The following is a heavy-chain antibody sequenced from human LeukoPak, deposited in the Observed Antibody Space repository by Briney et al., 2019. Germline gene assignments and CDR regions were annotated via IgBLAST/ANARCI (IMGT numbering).Heavy chain of an antibody. J-gene: IGHJ6*02. CDR2: IYPGDSDT. CDR1: GYSFTSYW. CDR3: ARLFPDYYYGMDV. Sequence: KVEESLKISCKGSGYSFTSYWIGWVRQMPGKGLEWMGIIYPGDSDTRYSPSFQGQVTISADKSISTAYLQWSSLKASDTAMYYCARLFPDYYYGMDVWGQGTTVTVSS. V-gene: IGHV5-51*01.